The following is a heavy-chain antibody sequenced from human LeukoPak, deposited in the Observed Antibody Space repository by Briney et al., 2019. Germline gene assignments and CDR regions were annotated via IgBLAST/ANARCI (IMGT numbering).Heavy chain of an antibody. CDR3: AKRELLHASEYYFDY. CDR1: GFTFSSYS. V-gene: IGHV3-48*01. D-gene: IGHD1-26*01. Sequence: GGSLRLSCAASGFTFSSYSMNWGRQAPGEGLEGVSYISSSSSTIYYADSVKGRFTISRDNAKNSLYLQMNSLRAEDTAVYYCAKRELLHASEYYFDYWGQGTLVTVSS. CDR2: ISSSSSTI. J-gene: IGHJ4*02.